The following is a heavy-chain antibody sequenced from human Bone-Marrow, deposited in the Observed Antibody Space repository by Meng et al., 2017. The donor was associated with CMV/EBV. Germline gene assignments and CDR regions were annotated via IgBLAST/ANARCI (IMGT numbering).Heavy chain of an antibody. Sequence: GGSLRLSCVASGFTFSHYAMNWVRQAPGKGLEWISYINTASSFIDYADSVRGRFTIYRDNARNSLYLELNSLTAEDTAVYSCARDRDWAFDYWGQGTLVTVYS. CDR3: ARDRDWAFDY. CDR2: INTASSFI. CDR1: GFTFSHYA. V-gene: IGHV3-21*05. D-gene: IGHD3-9*01. J-gene: IGHJ4*02.